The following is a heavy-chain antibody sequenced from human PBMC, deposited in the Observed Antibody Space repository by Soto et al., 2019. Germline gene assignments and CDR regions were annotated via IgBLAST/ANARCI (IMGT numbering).Heavy chain of an antibody. J-gene: IGHJ3*02. D-gene: IGHD2-2*01. CDR2: IYYSGST. Sequence: SETLSLSCTVSGGSISSYYWSWVRQPPGKGLEWIGNIYYSGSTYYNPSLKSRVTISVDTSKNQFSLKLSSVTAADTAVYYCASLLGYCSSTSCYFSAFDIWGQGTMVTVSS. CDR3: ASLLGYCSSTSCYFSAFDI. CDR1: GGSISSYY. V-gene: IGHV4-59*08.